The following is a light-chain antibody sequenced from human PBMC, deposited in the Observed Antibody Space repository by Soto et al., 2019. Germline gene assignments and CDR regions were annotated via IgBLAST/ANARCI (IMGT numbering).Light chain of an antibody. V-gene: IGKV1-33*01. CDR2: DVS. Sequence: DIQMTQSPSSLSASVGDRVTITCQASQDITLYLNWYQHKAGKAPNLLIHDVSTLETGVPARLSGSGSGTIFTLTLSDRQPEDVATYYCQQYDSRANTFGQGTKVEIK. CDR1: QDITLY. J-gene: IGKJ2*01. CDR3: QQYDSRANT.